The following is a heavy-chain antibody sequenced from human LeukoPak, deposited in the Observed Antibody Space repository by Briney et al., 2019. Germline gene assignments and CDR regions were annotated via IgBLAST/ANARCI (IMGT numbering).Heavy chain of an antibody. CDR1: GFTFSSYG. J-gene: IGHJ5*02. Sequence: HPGGSLRLSCAASGFTFSSYGMSWVRQAPGKGLEGVSAIYTGGSTFYADSVAGRFTISRDTSKNTVYLQMNSLRVEDRAVWYCARQLSLAGSWGLGTQVTVSS. V-gene: IGHV3-23*05. D-gene: IGHD6-19*01. CDR3: ARQLSLAGS. CDR2: IYTGGST.